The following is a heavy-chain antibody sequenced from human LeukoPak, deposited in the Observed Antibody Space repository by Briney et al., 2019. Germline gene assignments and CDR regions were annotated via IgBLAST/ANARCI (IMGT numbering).Heavy chain of an antibody. Sequence: GGSLRLSCVASGFTFSTYSMNWFRQAPGKGLEWVSTMTPGDTYIYYTDSVKGRFTISRDDAKNSLYLQMSSLRAEDTAVYYCAKDRIRASGYDSPPRTLYFDYWGQGTLVTVSS. D-gene: IGHD5-12*01. CDR1: GFTFSTYS. J-gene: IGHJ4*02. CDR3: AKDRIRASGYDSPPRTLYFDY. CDR2: MTPGDTYI. V-gene: IGHV3-21*04.